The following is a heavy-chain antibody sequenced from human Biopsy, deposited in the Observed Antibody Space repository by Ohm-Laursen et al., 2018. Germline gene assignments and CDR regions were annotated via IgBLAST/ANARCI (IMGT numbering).Heavy chain of an antibody. CDR3: VRGVDYYDPYHYCALDV. J-gene: IGHJ6*02. V-gene: IGHV4-34*01. CDR1: GESFNGYY. D-gene: IGHD3-22*01. Sequence: PSQTLSLTCAVYGESFNGYYWSWIRQTPGKGLEWIGEINHSGRTNYNPSLKSRVTISVDTSKNQFSLKVRSVTAADTAVYYCVRGVDYYDPYHYCALDVWGQGTTVTVSS. CDR2: INHSGRT.